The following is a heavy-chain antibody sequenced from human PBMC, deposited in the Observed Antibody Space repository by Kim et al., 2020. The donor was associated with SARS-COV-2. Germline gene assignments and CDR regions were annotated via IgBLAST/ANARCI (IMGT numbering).Heavy chain of an antibody. CDR1: GGSISSYY. J-gene: IGHJ3*02. CDR3: ARGGYYYGSGSYYNAFDI. CDR2: IYYSGST. Sequence: SETLSLTCTVSGGSISSYYWSWIRQPPGKGLEWIGYIYYSGSTNNNPSLKSRVTISVDTSKNQFSLKLSSVTAADTAVYYCARGGYYYGSGSYYNAFDIWGQGTMVAVSS. V-gene: IGHV4-59*01. D-gene: IGHD3-10*01.